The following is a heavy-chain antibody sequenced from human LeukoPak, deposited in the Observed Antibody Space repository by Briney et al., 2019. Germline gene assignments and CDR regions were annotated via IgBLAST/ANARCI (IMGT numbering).Heavy chain of an antibody. CDR2: INYSGST. J-gene: IGHJ4*02. CDR1: GASISGFY. Sequence: TSETLSLTCTISGASISGFYWSWIRQPPGKGLEWIGSINYSGSTNYNPSLKSRVTISIDTSKHRMSLRLISVISADTAVYYCARDPIHRDDYHADWGQGALVSVSS. D-gene: IGHD5-24*01. CDR3: ARDPIHRDDYHAD. V-gene: IGHV4-59*01.